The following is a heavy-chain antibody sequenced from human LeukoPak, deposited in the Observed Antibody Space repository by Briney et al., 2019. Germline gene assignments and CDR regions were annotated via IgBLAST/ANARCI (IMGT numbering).Heavy chain of an antibody. J-gene: IGHJ5*02. V-gene: IGHV1-69*06. CDR2: IIPIFGTA. D-gene: IGHD4-17*01. CDR3: ARDPMTTVHLRRSWFDP. Sequence: SVKVSCKASGGTFSSYAISWVRQAPGQGLEWMGGIIPIFGTANYAQKFQGRVTITADKSTSTAYMELRSLRSDDTAVYYCARDPMTTVHLRRSWFDPWGQGTLVTVSS. CDR1: GGTFSSYA.